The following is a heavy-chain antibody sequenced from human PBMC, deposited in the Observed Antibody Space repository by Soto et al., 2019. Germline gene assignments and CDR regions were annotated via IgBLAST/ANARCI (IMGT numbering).Heavy chain of an antibody. CDR2: VYFAGST. J-gene: IGHJ4*02. V-gene: IGHV4-39*07. D-gene: IGHD4-17*01. CDR3: ARVGWTTVGYYFDY. Sequence: PSETLSLTCIVSGGSISGTTYYWGWIRQPPGKGLEWIGSVYFAGSTYYNPSLKSRVSISVDTSKSQFSLKLSSVTAADTAVYYCARVGWTTVGYYFDYWGQGALVTVSS. CDR1: GGSISGTTYY.